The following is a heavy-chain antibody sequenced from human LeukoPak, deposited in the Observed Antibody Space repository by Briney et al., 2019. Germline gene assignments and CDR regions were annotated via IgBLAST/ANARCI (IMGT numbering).Heavy chain of an antibody. D-gene: IGHD2-2*02. CDR2: INPSGGST. V-gene: IGHV1-46*01. J-gene: IGHJ6*03. CDR3: AREATAIPSSGPGLYYYYMDV. CDR1: GYTFISYY. Sequence: ASVKVSCKASGYTFISYYMHWVRQAPGQGLEWMGIINPSGGSTSYAQKFQGRVTITRDMSTSTVYMELSSLRSEDTAVYYCAREATAIPSSGPGLYYYYMDVWGKGTTVTVSS.